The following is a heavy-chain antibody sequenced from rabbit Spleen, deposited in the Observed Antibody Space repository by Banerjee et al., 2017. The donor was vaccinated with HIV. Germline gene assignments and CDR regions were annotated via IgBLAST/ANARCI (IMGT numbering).Heavy chain of an antibody. Sequence: QEQLEESGGDLVKPEGSLTLTCKASGFSFSGTYYMCWVRQAPGKGLEWIACIDAGSSGSTYYASWAKGRFTISETSSTTVTLQMTSLTAADTATYFCARDSQYAAYAGFGYATLDYGMDLWGPGTLVTVS. CDR1: GFSFSGTYY. CDR2: IDAGSSGST. J-gene: IGHJ6*01. V-gene: IGHV1S45*01. CDR3: ARDSQYAAYAGFGYATLDYGMDL. D-gene: IGHD6-1*01.